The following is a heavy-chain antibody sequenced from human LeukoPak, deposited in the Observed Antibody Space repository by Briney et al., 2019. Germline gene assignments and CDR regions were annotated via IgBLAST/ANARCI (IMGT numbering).Heavy chain of an antibody. CDR3: EFRAPDSSGYYYEIGAVDI. V-gene: IGHV1-69*13. CDR2: IIPIFGTA. D-gene: IGHD3-22*01. CDR1: GGTFSSYA. J-gene: IGHJ3*02. Sequence: SVKVSCKASGGTFSSYAISWVRQAPGQGLEWMGGIIPIFGTANYAQKFQGRVTITADESTSTAYMELSSLRSEDTAVYYCEFRAPDSSGYYYEIGAVDIWGQGTMVTVSS.